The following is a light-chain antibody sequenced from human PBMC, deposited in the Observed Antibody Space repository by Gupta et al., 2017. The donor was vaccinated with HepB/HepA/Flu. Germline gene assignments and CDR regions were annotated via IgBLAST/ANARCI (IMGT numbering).Light chain of an antibody. CDR3: QQDNSYRYT. V-gene: IGKV1-5*03. Sequence: DIQMTQSPSTLSASVGDRVTITCRASQSISSWLAWYQQKPGKAPKLLIYKASSLESGVPSRFSGSGSGTECTLTISSLQPDDFATYYCQQDNSYRYTFGQGTKLEIK. CDR1: QSISSW. J-gene: IGKJ2*01. CDR2: KAS.